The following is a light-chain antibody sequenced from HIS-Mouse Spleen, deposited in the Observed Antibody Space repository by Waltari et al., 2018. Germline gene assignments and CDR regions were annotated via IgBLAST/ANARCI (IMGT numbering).Light chain of an antibody. J-gene: IGKJ4*01. V-gene: IGKV3D-11*02. CDR3: QQRSNWHPLT. CDR2: DAS. Sequence: EIVLTQSPATLSLSPGERATLSCRASQSVSSYLAWYQQKPGQAPRLLIYDASNRATGIPARFSGSGPGTDVTLTISSLEPEDFAVYYCQQRSNWHPLTFGGGTKVEIK. CDR1: QSVSSY.